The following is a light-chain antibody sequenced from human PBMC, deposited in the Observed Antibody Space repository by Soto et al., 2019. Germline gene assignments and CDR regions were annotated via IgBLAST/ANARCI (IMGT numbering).Light chain of an antibody. CDR1: QSISFW. CDR2: DAS. V-gene: IGKV1-5*01. CDR3: QQYNSFAPYS. Sequence: DIQMTQSPSTLSASVGDRVTITCRSSQSISFWFAWYQQKPGKAPKLLIYDASTLYSGVPSRFSGSRSGTEFTLTISSLQPDDFGSYYCQQYNSFAPYSFGQGTKLEI. J-gene: IGKJ2*03.